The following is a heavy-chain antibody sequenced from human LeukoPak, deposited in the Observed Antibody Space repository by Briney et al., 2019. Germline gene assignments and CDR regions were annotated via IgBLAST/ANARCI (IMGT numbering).Heavy chain of an antibody. V-gene: IGHV1-69*05. J-gene: IGHJ6*02. CDR3: ARDWKDIVVVPAAILDYYYYGMDV. CDR1: GGTFSSYA. D-gene: IGHD2-2*01. CDR2: IIPIFGTA. Sequence: SVKVSCKASGGTFSSYAISWVRQAPGQGLEWMGGIIPIFGTANYAQKLQGRVTMTTDTSTSTAYMELRSLRSDDTAVYYCARDWKDIVVVPAAILDYYYYGMDVWGQGTTVTVSS.